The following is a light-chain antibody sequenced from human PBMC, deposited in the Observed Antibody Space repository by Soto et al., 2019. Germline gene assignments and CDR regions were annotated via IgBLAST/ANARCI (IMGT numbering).Light chain of an antibody. V-gene: IGKV3-15*01. J-gene: IGKJ1*01. CDR1: QSVSSH. CDR3: QQYNNWPPRT. Sequence: EIVLTQSPATLSGSPGGGATLSRRASQSVSSHLAWYQQKPGQGPSLLIYGASSRATGIPARFSGSGSGTEFTLTISSLQSEDFAVYYCQQYNNWPPRTFGQGTKVDIK. CDR2: GAS.